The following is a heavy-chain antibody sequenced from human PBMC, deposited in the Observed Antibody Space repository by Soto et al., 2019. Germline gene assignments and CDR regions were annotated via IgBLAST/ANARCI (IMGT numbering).Heavy chain of an antibody. Sequence: QVQLVQSGAEVKKPGASVKVSCKASGYTFTSYDINWVRQATGQGLEWMEWMNPNSGNTGYAQKFQGRGTMTRNTSISTAYMELSSLRSEDTAVYYCARGISKSNWFDPWGQGTLVTVSS. CDR3: ARGISKSNWFDP. J-gene: IGHJ5*02. V-gene: IGHV1-8*01. CDR2: MNPNSGNT. CDR1: GYTFTSYD.